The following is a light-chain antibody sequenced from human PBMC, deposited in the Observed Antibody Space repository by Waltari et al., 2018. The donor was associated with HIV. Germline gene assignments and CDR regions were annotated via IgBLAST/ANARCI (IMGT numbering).Light chain of an antibody. CDR2: DRN. J-gene: IGLJ2*01. V-gene: IGLV1-51*01. Sequence: QSVLTQPPSVSAAPGQKVTISCSGSSSNIGNNYVSWYQQLPGTAPRLLIYDRNKRPSGIPDRYSGGKCGASATWEDTGRQTGEEAEYYCGTGEGSMSAGGFGGGTKLAGL. CDR3: GTGEGSMSAGG. CDR1: SSNIGNNY.